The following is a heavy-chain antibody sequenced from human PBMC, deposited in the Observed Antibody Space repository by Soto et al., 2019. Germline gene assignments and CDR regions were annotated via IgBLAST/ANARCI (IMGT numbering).Heavy chain of an antibody. Sequence: SVKVSCKASGGTFSSYAISWVRQAPGQGLEWMGGINPSDGSLTYAQKFQGRVTITADESTSTAYMELSSLRSEDTAVYYCAREHTPSITMIVVAAGFDYWGQGTLVTVSS. V-gene: IGHV1-69*13. D-gene: IGHD3-22*01. CDR2: INPSDGSL. CDR3: AREHTPSITMIVVAAGFDY. CDR1: GGTFSSYA. J-gene: IGHJ4*02.